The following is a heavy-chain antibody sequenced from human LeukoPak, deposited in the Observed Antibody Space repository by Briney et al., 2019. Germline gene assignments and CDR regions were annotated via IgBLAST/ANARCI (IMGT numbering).Heavy chain of an antibody. J-gene: IGHJ3*02. V-gene: IGHV4-59*01. Sequence: PSETLSLTCAVYGGSFSGYYWSWIRQPPGKGLEWIGYIYYSGSTNYNPSLKSRVTISVDTSKNQFSLKLSSVTAADTAVYYCARTGSRLVRGAFDIWGQGTMVTVSS. CDR2: IYYSGST. D-gene: IGHD6-19*01. CDR3: ARTGSRLVRGAFDI. CDR1: GGSFSGYY.